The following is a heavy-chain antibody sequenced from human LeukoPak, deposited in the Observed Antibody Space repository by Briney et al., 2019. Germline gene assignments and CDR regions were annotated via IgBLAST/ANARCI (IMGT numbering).Heavy chain of an antibody. Sequence: SETLSLTCTVSGYSISSGYYWGWIRQPPGKGLEWIGNIYYSGSTYYNPSLKSRVTISVDTSKNQFSLQLSSVTAADTAVYYCARGEIGNCSGGSCLNWFDPWGQGTLVTVSS. CDR3: ARGEIGNCSGGSCLNWFDP. CDR2: IYYSGST. D-gene: IGHD2-15*01. J-gene: IGHJ5*02. CDR1: GYSISSGYY. V-gene: IGHV4-38-2*02.